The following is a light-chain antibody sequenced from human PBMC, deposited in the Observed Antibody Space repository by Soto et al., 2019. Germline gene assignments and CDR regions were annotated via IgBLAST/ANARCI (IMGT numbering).Light chain of an antibody. CDR3: SSYSSSILV. CDR2: EVS. Sequence: QSALTQPASVSGSPGRSITIACTGTSSDVGGYKYVSWYQQHPGKAPKLMIYEVSNRPSGVSNRFSGSKSGNTASLTISGLQAEDEADYYCSSYSSSILVFGTGTKLTVL. J-gene: IGLJ1*01. V-gene: IGLV2-14*01. CDR1: SSDVGGYKY.